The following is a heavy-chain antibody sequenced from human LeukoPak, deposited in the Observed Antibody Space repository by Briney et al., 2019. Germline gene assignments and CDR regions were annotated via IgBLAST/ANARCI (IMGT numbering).Heavy chain of an antibody. Sequence: QTGGSLRLSCAASGFTFSSYAMSWVRQAPGKGLEWVSAISGSGGSTYYADSVKGRFTISRDNSKNTLYLQMNSLRAEDTAVYYCAKDRVSPGYYFDCWGQGTLVTVSS. CDR2: ISGSGGST. J-gene: IGHJ4*02. D-gene: IGHD6-13*01. CDR1: GFTFSSYA. V-gene: IGHV3-23*01. CDR3: AKDRVSPGYYFDC.